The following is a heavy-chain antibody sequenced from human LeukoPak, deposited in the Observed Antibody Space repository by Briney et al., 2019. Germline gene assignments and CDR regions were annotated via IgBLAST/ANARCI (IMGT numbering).Heavy chain of an antibody. CDR1: GYTFTGYY. Sequence: ASVKFSCKASGYTFTGYYMHWVRQAPGQGLEWMGWINPNSGGTNYAQKFQGRVTMTRDTSISTAYMELSRLRSDDTAVYYCARSRRVVVVPAAIWFDPWGQGTLVTVSS. CDR3: ARSRRVVVVPAAIWFDP. D-gene: IGHD2-2*01. V-gene: IGHV1-2*02. J-gene: IGHJ5*02. CDR2: INPNSGGT.